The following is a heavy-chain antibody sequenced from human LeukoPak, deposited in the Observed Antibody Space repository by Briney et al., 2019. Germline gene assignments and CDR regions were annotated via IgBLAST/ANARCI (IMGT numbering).Heavy chain of an antibody. CDR3: AKVGGLLWDYFDY. CDR1: GFTFSSYG. J-gene: IGHJ4*02. Sequence: GGSLRLSCAASGFTFSSYGMHWVRQAPGKGLEWVAFIRYDGSNKYYADSVKGRFTISRDNSKNTLYLQMNSLRAEDTAVYYCAKVGGLLWDYFDYWGQGTLVTVSS. CDR2: IRYDGSNK. V-gene: IGHV3-30*02. D-gene: IGHD3-16*01.